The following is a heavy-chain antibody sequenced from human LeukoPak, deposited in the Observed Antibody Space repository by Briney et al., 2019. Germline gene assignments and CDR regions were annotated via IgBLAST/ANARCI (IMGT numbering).Heavy chain of an antibody. J-gene: IGHJ4*02. Sequence: SETLSLTCAVSGYSISIAYYWGWIRQPPGKGLEWIGRIFRGGSTSYNPSLMSRLTMSMDTSKNQFSLQLTSVTAADTAVYYCARYDSRGSGSTQLEYWGQGTLVTVSS. D-gene: IGHD3-3*01. V-gene: IGHV4-38-2*01. CDR3: ARYDSRGSGSTQLEY. CDR2: IFRGGST. CDR1: GYSISIAYY.